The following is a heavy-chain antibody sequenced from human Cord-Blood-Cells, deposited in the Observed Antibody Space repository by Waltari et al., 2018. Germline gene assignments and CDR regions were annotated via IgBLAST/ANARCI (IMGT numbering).Heavy chain of an antibody. J-gene: IGHJ6*02. D-gene: IGHD3-10*01. Sequence: EVQLLESGGGLVQPGGSLRLSCAASGFTFSSYAMSWVRQAPGKGLEWVSAISGSGGSTYYADSVKGRFTISRDKSKNPLYLQMNSLRAEDTAVYYCAKGRGQQSGYYYGMDVWGQGTTVTVSS. CDR2: ISGSGGST. CDR1: GFTFSSYA. CDR3: AKGRGQQSGYYYGMDV. V-gene: IGHV3-23*01.